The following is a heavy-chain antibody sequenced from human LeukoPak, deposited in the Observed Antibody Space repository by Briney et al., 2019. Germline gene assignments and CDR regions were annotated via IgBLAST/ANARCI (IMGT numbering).Heavy chain of an antibody. J-gene: IGHJ3*02. CDR2: VGHSGSA. CDR1: GGSFSAFF. CDR3: ATRGDYSDTSGNSYDALDI. V-gene: IGHV4-34*01. D-gene: IGHD3-22*01. Sequence: SETLSLTCAVSGGSFSAFFWRWIRQPPGKGLEWIGDVGHSGSADYNPSLKGRVTVSADPSKTQFSLKLTSVTAADTAVYYCATRGDYSDTSGNSYDALDIWGQGTMVTVSS.